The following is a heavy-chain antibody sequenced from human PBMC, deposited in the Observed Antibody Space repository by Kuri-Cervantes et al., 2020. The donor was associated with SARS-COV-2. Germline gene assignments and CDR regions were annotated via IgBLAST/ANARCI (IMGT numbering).Heavy chain of an antibody. V-gene: IGHV3-48*04. J-gene: IGHJ4*02. CDR3: ATPGVPAANYYFDY. CDR1: GFTFSNYG. CDR2: INSISSNI. Sequence: GGSLRLSCAVSGFTFSNYGMNWVRQAPGKGLEWVAHINSISSNIGYADSVKGRFTISRDNAKNSLYLQMNSLRADDTALYYCATPGVPAANYYFDYWGQGTLVTVSS. D-gene: IGHD2-2*01.